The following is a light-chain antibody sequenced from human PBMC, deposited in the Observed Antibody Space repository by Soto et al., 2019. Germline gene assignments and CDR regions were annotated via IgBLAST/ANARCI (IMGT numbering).Light chain of an antibody. CDR1: QSVSSSY. CDR3: QQYGSSPPVT. V-gene: IGKV3-20*01. Sequence: VLTQSPGTLSLSPGERATLSCRASQSVSSSYLAWYQQKPGQAPRLLIYGASSRATGIPDRFSGSGSGTDFTLTISRLEPEDFAVYYCQQYGSSPPVTFGQGTRLEIK. CDR2: GAS. J-gene: IGKJ5*01.